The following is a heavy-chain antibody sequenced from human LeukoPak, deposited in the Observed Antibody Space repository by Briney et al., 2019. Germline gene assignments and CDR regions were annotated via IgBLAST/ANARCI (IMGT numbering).Heavy chain of an antibody. D-gene: IGHD2-2*01. J-gene: IGHJ4*02. V-gene: IGHV3-21*01. CDR1: GFTFSTYS. CDR3: ARDGISSIISCTSTSCRDPFDY. Sequence: PGGSLRLSCAASGFTFSTYSMNWVRQAPGKGLEWVSSITSSSSYIYYADSVKGRFTISRDNAKNSLYLQMNSLRAEDTAVYYCARDGISSIISCTSTSCRDPFDYWGQGTLVTVSS. CDR2: ITSSSSYI.